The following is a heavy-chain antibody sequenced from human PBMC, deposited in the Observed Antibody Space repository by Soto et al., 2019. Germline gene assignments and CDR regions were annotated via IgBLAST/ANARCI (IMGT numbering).Heavy chain of an antibody. CDR1: GYTSTSYA. Sequence: ASVKVSCKASGYTSTSYAMHWVRQAPGQRLEWMGWINAGNGNTKYAQKFQGRVTMTRNTSTSTAYMELSSLRSEDTAVYYCARGRVVPAAKNYYYYYMDVWGKGTTVTVSS. CDR3: ARGRVVPAAKNYYYYYMDV. V-gene: IGHV1-3*01. CDR2: INAGNGNT. D-gene: IGHD2-2*01. J-gene: IGHJ6*03.